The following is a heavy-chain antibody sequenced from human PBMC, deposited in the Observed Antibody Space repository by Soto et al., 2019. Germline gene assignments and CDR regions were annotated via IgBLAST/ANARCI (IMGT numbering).Heavy chain of an antibody. Sequence: ASLNLSCKPSGGTFSSYPISWVRQAPGQGLEWMGGIIPIFGTANYAQKFQGRVTITADESTSTAYMELSSLRSEDTAVYYCGFFGVRGVHFDYWGQGTLVTVSS. CDR3: GFFGVRGVHFDY. CDR1: GGTFSSYP. V-gene: IGHV1-69*13. CDR2: IIPIFGTA. D-gene: IGHD3-10*01. J-gene: IGHJ4*02.